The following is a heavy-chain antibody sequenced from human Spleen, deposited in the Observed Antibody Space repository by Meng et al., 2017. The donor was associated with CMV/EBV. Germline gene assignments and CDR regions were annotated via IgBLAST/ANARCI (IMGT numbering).Heavy chain of an antibody. D-gene: IGHD3-22*01. V-gene: IGHV3-7*01. J-gene: IGHJ4*02. CDR3: ARASTYYYDSSGYSYFDY. CDR2: IKQDGSEK. CDR1: GFTVSRNY. Sequence: GGSLRLSCAASGFTVSRNYMSWVRQAPGKGLEWVANIKQDGSEKYYVDSVKGRFTISRDNAKNSLYLQMNSLRAEDTAVYYCARASTYYYDSSGYSYFDYWGQGTLVTVSS.